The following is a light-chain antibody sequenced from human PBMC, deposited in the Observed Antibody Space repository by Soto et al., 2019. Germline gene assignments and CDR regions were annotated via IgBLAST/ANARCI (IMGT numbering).Light chain of an antibody. V-gene: IGLV2-14*01. J-gene: IGLJ1*01. CDR1: SSDVGAHNF. Sequence: QSVLTQPDSVSGSPGQSITISCTGTSSDVGAHNFVSWYQQHPGKAPKVMIYEVSNRPSGVSNRFSGSKSGNTASLTISGLQAEDEADYYCNSYTNTAARVFGTGTKLTVL. CDR2: EVS. CDR3: NSYTNTAARV.